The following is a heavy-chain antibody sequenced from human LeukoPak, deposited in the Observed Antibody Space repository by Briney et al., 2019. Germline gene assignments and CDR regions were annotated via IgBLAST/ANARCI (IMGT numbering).Heavy chain of an antibody. V-gene: IGHV1-69*13. CDR1: GGTFSSYA. CDR2: IIPIFGTA. J-gene: IGHJ4*02. CDR3: ARAGTIFGEDREFDY. Sequence: ASVKVSCKASGGTFSSYAIIWVRQAPGQGLEWMGGIIPIFGTANYAQKFQGRVTITADESTSTAYMELSSLRSEDMAVYYCARAGTIFGEDREFDYWGQGTLVTVSS. D-gene: IGHD3-3*01.